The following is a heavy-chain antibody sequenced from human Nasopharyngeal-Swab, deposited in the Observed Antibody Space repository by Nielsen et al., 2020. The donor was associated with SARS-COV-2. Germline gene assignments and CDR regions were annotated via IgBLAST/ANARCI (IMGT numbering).Heavy chain of an antibody. CDR3: ARDGVAVGNGYYYYGTDV. J-gene: IGHJ6*02. CDR2: IWYDGSNK. Sequence: GESLKISCAASGFTFSSYGMHWVRQAPGKGLEWVAVIWYDGSNKYYADSVKGRFTISRDNSKNTLYLQMNSLRAEDTAVYYCARDGVAVGNGYYYYGTDVWGQGTTVTVSS. V-gene: IGHV3-33*01. CDR1: GFTFSSYG. D-gene: IGHD3-3*01.